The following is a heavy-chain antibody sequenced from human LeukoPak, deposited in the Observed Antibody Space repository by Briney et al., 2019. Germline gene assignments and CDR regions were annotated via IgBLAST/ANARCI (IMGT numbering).Heavy chain of an antibody. CDR1: GFTFSSYA. V-gene: IGHV3-23*01. Sequence: GGTLRLSCAASGFTFSSYAMSWVRQAPGKGLEWVSAISGSGGSTYYADSVKGRFTISRDNSKNTLYLQVNSLRAEDTAVYYCAKSTAYDSSNFDYWGQGTLVTVSS. CDR2: ISGSGGST. D-gene: IGHD3-22*01. J-gene: IGHJ4*02. CDR3: AKSTAYDSSNFDY.